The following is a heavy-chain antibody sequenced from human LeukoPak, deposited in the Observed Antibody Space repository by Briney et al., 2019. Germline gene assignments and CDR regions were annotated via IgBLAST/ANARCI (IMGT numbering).Heavy chain of an antibody. J-gene: IGHJ4*02. Sequence: GGSLTLSCAASGFTFSSYRMNWVRHAPGKGREWLSYITSGSDTVYYADSVKGRFAISRDNDNNSLYLQMNSLRAEDTAVYYCASSERYSSSCYGPVDYWGQGTLVTDSS. D-gene: IGHD6-13*01. CDR3: ASSERYSSSCYGPVDY. CDR2: ITSGSDTV. V-gene: IGHV3-48*01. CDR1: GFTFSSYR.